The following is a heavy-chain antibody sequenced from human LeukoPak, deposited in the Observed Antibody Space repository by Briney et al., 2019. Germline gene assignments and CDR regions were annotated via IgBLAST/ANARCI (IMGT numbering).Heavy chain of an antibody. Sequence: GGSLRLSCAASGFTFSSYEMNCVRQAPGKGLEWVSYISSSGSNIFYADSVKGRFTISRDHDKHSLYLQMHSLSAEDASVYYCSRDRPPRRRNYYDSSGYYAGSFDILGQGTKVAVCS. J-gene: IGHJ3*02. CDR2: ISSSGSNI. D-gene: IGHD3-22*01. CDR3: SRDRPPRRRNYYDSSGYYAGSFDI. V-gene: IGHV3-48*03. CDR1: GFTFSSYE.